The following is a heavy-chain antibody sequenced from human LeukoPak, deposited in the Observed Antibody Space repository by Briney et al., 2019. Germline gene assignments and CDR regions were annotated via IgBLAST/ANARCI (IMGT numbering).Heavy chain of an antibody. V-gene: IGHV3-48*01. CDR1: GFTFSNYN. Sequence: GGSLRLSCAASGFTFSNYNLNWVRQAPGKGLEWLSYITSSSSAIYYADSVKGRFTISRDNSKNTLYLQMNSLRAEDTAVYYCAKLGWFGEFGYWGQGTLVTVSS. D-gene: IGHD3-10*01. CDR3: AKLGWFGEFGY. J-gene: IGHJ4*02. CDR2: ITSSSSAI.